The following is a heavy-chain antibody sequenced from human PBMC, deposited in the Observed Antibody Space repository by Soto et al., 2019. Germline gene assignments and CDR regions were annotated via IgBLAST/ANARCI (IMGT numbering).Heavy chain of an antibody. V-gene: IGHV3-21*04. CDR2: ISSSSSYI. CDR1: GFTFSSYS. CDR3: AREGSSWYPGYFQH. D-gene: IGHD6-13*01. J-gene: IGHJ1*01. Sequence: GGSLRLSCAASGFTFSSYSMNWVRQAPGKGLEWVSSISSSSSYIYYADSVKGRFTISRDNSKNTLYLQMNSLRAEDTAVYYCAREGSSWYPGYFQHWGQGTLVTVSS.